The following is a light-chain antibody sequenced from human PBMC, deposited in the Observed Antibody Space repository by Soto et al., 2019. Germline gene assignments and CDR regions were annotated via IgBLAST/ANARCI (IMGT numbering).Light chain of an antibody. CDR3: ATWDDSLNAAV. V-gene: IGLV2-14*01. CDR1: SSDVGGYNY. CDR2: EVS. J-gene: IGLJ7*01. Sequence: QSVLTQPASVSGSPGQSITISCTGTSSDVGGYNYVSWYQQHPGKAPKLMIYEVSNRPSGVSNRFSGSKSGNTASLTISGLQSDDEAHYYCATWDDSLNAAVFGGGTQLTVL.